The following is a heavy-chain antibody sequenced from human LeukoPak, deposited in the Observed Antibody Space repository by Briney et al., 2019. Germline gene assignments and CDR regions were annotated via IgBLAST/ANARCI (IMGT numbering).Heavy chain of an antibody. CDR2: INHSGST. CDR1: GGSISSYY. CDR3: ARVGGYCSSTSCYMKGMDV. J-gene: IGHJ6*02. Sequence: SETLSLTCTVSGGSISSYYWSWIRQPPGKGLEWIGEINHSGSTNYNPSLKSRVTISVDTSKNQFSLKLSSVTAADTAVYYCARVGGYCSSTSCYMKGMDVWGQGTTVTVSS. D-gene: IGHD2-2*02. V-gene: IGHV4-34*01.